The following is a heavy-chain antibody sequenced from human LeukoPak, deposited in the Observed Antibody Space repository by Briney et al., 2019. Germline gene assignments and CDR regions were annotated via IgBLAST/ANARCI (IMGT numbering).Heavy chain of an antibody. Sequence: PSETLSLTCTVSGGSISSYYWSWIRQPPGKGLEWIGEINHSGSTNYNPSLKSRVTISVDTSKNQFSLKLSSVTAADTAVYYCARVRYCSGGSCYFPFDYWGQGTLVTVSS. CDR1: GGSISSYY. V-gene: IGHV4-34*09. CDR2: INHSGST. D-gene: IGHD2-15*01. J-gene: IGHJ4*02. CDR3: ARVRYCSGGSCYFPFDY.